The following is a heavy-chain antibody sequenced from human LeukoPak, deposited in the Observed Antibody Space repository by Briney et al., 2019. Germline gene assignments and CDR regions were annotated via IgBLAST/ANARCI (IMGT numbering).Heavy chain of an antibody. CDR2: ISSSSSYI. D-gene: IGHD3-22*01. V-gene: IGHV3-21*01. J-gene: IGHJ4*02. CDR3: ARDGRGFSYYDSSGFDY. Sequence: GGSLRLSCAASGFTFSSYSMNWVRQAPGKGLEWVSSISSSSSYIYYAGSVKGRFTISRDNAKNSLYLQMNSLRAEDTAVYYCARDGRGFSYYDSSGFDYWGQGTLVTVSS. CDR1: GFTFSSYS.